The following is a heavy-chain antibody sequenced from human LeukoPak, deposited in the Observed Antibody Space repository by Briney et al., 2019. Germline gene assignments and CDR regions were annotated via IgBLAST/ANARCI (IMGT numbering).Heavy chain of an antibody. CDR3: ANNYYGSGSYSSPEPTSGY. Sequence: GASVKVSCKASGYTFTGYYMHWVRQAPGQGLEWMGWINPNSGGTNYAQKFQGRVTMTRDTSISTVYMELSRLRSDDTAVYYCANNYYGSGSYSSPEPTSGYWGQGTLVTVSS. CDR2: INPNSGGT. J-gene: IGHJ4*02. CDR1: GYTFTGYY. D-gene: IGHD3-10*01. V-gene: IGHV1-2*02.